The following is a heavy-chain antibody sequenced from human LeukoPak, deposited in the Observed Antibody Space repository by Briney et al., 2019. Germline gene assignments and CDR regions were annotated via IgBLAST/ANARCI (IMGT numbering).Heavy chain of an antibody. CDR1: GGSFSGYY. CDR2: INHSGST. CDR3: ARQRRYDFWSGYQYNWFDP. D-gene: IGHD3-3*01. J-gene: IGHJ5*02. Sequence: SETLSLTCAVYGGSFSGYYWSWIRQPPGKGLEWIGEINHSGSTNYNPSLKSRVTVSVDTSKNQFSLKLSSVTAADTAVYYCARQRRYDFWSGYQYNWFDPWGQGTLVTVSS. V-gene: IGHV4-34*01.